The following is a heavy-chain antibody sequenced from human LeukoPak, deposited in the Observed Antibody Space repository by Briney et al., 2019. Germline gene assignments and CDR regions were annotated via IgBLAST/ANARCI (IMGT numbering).Heavy chain of an antibody. CDR1: GFTFSSYG. V-gene: IGHV3-33*01. J-gene: IGHJ6*02. CDR3: ARVRSGNYYYGMDV. Sequence: GGSLRLSCAASGFTFSSYGMHWVRQAPGKGLEWVAVIWYDGSNKYYADSVEGRFTISRDNSKNTLYLQMNSLRAEDTAVYYCARVRSGNYYYGMDVWGQGTTVTVSS. D-gene: IGHD1-26*01. CDR2: IWYDGSNK.